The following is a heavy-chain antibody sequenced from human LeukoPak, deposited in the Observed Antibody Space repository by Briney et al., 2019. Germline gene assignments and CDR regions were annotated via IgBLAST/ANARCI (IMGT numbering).Heavy chain of an antibody. CDR1: GGSFSGYY. CDR3: ARQTTSPVDYFDY. J-gene: IGHJ4*02. V-gene: IGHV4-34*01. D-gene: IGHD2-2*01. CDR2: INHSGST. Sequence: SETLSLTCAVYGGSFSGYYWSWIRQPPGKGLEWIGEINHSGSTNYNPSLKSRVTISVDTSKNQFSLKLSSVTAADTAVYYCARQTTSPVDYFDYWGQGPLVTVSS.